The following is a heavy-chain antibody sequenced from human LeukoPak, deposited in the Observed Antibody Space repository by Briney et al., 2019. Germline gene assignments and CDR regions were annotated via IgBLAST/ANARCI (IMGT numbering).Heavy chain of an antibody. D-gene: IGHD6-19*01. Sequence: ASVKVSCKASGYTFTSRGISWVRQAPGQGLEWMGWINCDSGNTNYAQKFQGRLTMTTDTSTSTAYMELRSLRSDDTAVYYCARDEVSGGWYNHWGQGTLVTVSP. V-gene: IGHV1-18*04. CDR2: INCDSGNT. CDR1: GYTFTSRG. J-gene: IGHJ4*02. CDR3: ARDEVSGGWYNH.